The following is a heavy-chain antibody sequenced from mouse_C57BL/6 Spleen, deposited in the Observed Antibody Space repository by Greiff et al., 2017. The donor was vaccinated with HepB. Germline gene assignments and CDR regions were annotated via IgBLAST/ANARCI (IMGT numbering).Heavy chain of an antibody. CDR2: INPYNGDT. CDR1: GYSFTGYF. J-gene: IGHJ4*01. V-gene: IGHV1-20*01. D-gene: IGHD2-2*01. Sequence: VQLQQSGPELVKPGDSVKISCKASGYSFTGYFMNWVMQSHGKSLEWIGRINPYNGDTFYNQKFKGKATLTVDKSSTTAHMELRRLTSEDSAVYYCRKSMVTTGYYAMDYWGQGTSVTVSS. CDR3: RKSMVTTGYYAMDY.